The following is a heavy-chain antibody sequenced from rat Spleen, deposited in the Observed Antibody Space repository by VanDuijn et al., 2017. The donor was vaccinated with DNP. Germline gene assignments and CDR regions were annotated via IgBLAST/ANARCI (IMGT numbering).Heavy chain of an antibody. D-gene: IGHD5-1*01. V-gene: IGHV5-58*01. CDR1: GFTFSDYW. CDR2: INADGHST. CDR3: AGLGGSFFDY. Sequence: EVQLVESGGGLVQPGRSMKLSCAASGFTFSDYWMYWIRQAPGKGLEWVASINADGHSTYYPDSVKGRFTISRHNAKNTQYLQMDRLRSEDTATYDCAGLGGSFFDYWGQGVMVTVSS. J-gene: IGHJ2*01.